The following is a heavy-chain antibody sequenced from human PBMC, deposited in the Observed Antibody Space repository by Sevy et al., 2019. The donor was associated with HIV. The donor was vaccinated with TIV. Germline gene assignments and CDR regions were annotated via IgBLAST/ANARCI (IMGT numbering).Heavy chain of an antibody. CDR1: GFTFSSYA. CDR3: ANDREWLQHHDAFDI. V-gene: IGHV3-23*01. D-gene: IGHD5-12*01. J-gene: IGHJ3*02. CDR2: ISGSGGST. Sequence: GGSLRLSCAASGFTFSSYAMSWVRQAPGKGLEWVSAISGSGGSTYYADSVKGRFTISRDNSKNTLYLQMNSLRAEDTAVYYCANDREWLQHHDAFDIWGQGTMVTVSS.